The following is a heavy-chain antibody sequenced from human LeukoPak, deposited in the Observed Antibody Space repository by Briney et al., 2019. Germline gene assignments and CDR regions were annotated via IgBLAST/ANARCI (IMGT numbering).Heavy chain of an antibody. D-gene: IGHD1-26*01. J-gene: IGHJ4*02. CDR1: GFTFSTYW. V-gene: IGHV3-7*01. CDR3: ARDVVGSLDY. Sequence: SGGSLRLSCAASGFTFSTYWMAWVRQAPGKGLEWVANIKGDESAKHQADSVKGRFTISRDNAQNSVYLQMSSPRGEDTAVYYCARDVVGSLDYWGQGTLVTVSS. CDR2: IKGDESAK.